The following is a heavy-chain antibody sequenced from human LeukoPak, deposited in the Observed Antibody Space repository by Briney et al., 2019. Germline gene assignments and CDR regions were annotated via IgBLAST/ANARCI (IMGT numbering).Heavy chain of an antibody. D-gene: IGHD5/OR15-5a*01. V-gene: IGHV4-39*07. CDR2: LFCGGDM. CDR1: GGSTYTGDSY. J-gene: IGHJ4*02. CDR3: ARENIVSTRDFDC. Sequence: ETLSLTCTLSGGSTYTGDSYCDWIRQPPGKALEWLGSLFCGGDMYYSPSHKSRATMSVDTSKNQFSLNLNSVTAAATAVYYCARENIVSTRDFDCWGQGTLVTVSS.